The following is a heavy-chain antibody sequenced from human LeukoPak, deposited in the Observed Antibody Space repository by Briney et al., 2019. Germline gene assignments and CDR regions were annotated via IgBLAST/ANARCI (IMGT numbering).Heavy chain of an antibody. Sequence: SETLSLTCSVSGGSISSYHWSWIRQPAGKGLEWIGRIYTSGSTDYNPSLKSRVTISVDTSKNQFSLSLSSVTAADTAVYYCASSHPLGSNNDYYTPFDYWGQGTRVTVSS. CDR1: GGSISSYH. V-gene: IGHV4-4*07. D-gene: IGHD3-3*01. CDR2: IYTSGST. J-gene: IGHJ4*02. CDR3: ASSHPLGSNNDYYTPFDY.